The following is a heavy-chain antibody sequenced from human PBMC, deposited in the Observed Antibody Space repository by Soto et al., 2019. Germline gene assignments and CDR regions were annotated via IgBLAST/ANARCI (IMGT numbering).Heavy chain of an antibody. CDR3: VRVAGSIGWQYGIDV. CDR2: TRNKANSYTT. Sequence: EVQLVESGGDMVQPGGSLRLSCAASGFTFSDHYMDWVRQAPGKGPEWVGRTRNKANSYTTEYAASVKGRFTISRDESRNSLYLQMNSLKTEDTAVYYCVRVAGSIGWQYGIDVWGQGTTVTVSS. V-gene: IGHV3-72*01. D-gene: IGHD6-19*01. CDR1: GFTFSDHY. J-gene: IGHJ6*02.